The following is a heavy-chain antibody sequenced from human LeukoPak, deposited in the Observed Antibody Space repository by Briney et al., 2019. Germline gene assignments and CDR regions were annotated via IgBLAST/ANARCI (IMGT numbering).Heavy chain of an antibody. CDR3: ASEGTYYYDSSGCVDC. Sequence: GGSLRLSCAASGFTFSSYNMNWVRQAPGKGLEWVSSISSSSSYIYYADSVKGRFIIPRDNAKNSLYLQMNSLRAEDTAVYYCASEGTYYYDSSGCVDCWGQGTLVTVSS. CDR2: ISSSSSYI. CDR1: GFTFSSYN. D-gene: IGHD3-22*01. J-gene: IGHJ4*02. V-gene: IGHV3-21*01.